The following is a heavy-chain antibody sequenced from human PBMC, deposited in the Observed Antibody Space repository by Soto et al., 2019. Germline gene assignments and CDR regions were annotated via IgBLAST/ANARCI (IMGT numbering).Heavy chain of an antibody. V-gene: IGHV1-18*01. CDR3: ARDTGNFFDY. Sequence: ASVKVSCKASGYTFTSYTVSWVRQAPGQGLEWVGWIGPSSGNTDSARNLQGRVTITTDTSTSTAYMELRSLRSDDTAVYYCARDTGNFFDYWGQGTLVTVSS. CDR1: GYTFTSYT. CDR2: IGPSSGNT. J-gene: IGHJ4*02.